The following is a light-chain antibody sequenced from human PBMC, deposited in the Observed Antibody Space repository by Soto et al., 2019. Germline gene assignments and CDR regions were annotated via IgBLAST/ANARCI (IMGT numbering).Light chain of an antibody. V-gene: IGKV1-9*01. CDR3: KQLSTSPAA. CDR2: AAS. CDR1: QGTNSY. J-gene: IGKJ4*02. Sequence: IERTQGEDCLSLSVADGLKKKSLASQGTNSYLAWYQQKPGKAPKLLIYAASTLQSGVPLRFSCSRTGTASNLTIRRLQPAGCATHSSKQLSTSPAAFAGGTKVDI.